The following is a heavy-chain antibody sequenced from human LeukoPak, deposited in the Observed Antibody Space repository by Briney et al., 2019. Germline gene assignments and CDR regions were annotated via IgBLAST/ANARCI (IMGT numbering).Heavy chain of an antibody. CDR2: ISSSAGSA. CDR1: GFTFNKYA. D-gene: IGHD3-10*01. CDR3: AKDQRSGENNYGSGPFDI. J-gene: IGHJ3*02. V-gene: IGHV3-23*01. Sequence: PGGSLRLSCEVSGFTFNKYAMNWVRQAPGQGLEWVSSISSSAGSAVYGDSVKGRFTISRVNAENTLYLQMNSLRADDTAIYYCAKDQRSGENNYGSGPFDIWGQGTMVTVSS.